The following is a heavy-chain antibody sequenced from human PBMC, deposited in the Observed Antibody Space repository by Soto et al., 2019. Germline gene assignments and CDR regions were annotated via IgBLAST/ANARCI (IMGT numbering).Heavy chain of an antibody. Sequence: QVQLVQSGAEVKTPGASVRVSCKASGYTFTSYHMYWVRQAPGQGLEWMGIINPSGGSTSYAQKFQGRVNMTRDTSTSTVYMELSSLRSEDTAVYDCARNYDYGGNDYWGRGPLVTVSS. CDR1: GYTFTSYH. V-gene: IGHV1-46*01. D-gene: IGHD4-17*01. J-gene: IGHJ4*02. CDR2: INPSGGST. CDR3: ARNYDYGGNDY.